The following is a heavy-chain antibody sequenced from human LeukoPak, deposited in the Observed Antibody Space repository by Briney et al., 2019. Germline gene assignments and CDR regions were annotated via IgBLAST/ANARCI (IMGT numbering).Heavy chain of an antibody. CDR2: ISSSGSTI. V-gene: IGHV3-11*01. Sequence: GGSLRLSCAASGFTFSDYYMSWIRQAPGKGLEWVSYISSSGSTIYYADSVKGRFTISRGNAKNSLYLQMNSLRAEDTAVYYCARAQLYSSGVFDYWGQGTLVTVSS. J-gene: IGHJ4*02. CDR1: GFTFSDYY. CDR3: ARAQLYSSGVFDY. D-gene: IGHD6-25*01.